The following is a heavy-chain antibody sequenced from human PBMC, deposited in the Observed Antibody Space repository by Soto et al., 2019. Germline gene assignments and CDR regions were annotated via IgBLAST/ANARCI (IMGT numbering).Heavy chain of an antibody. CDR3: AKASLYYYDSSGPS. J-gene: IGHJ4*02. CDR2: ISGSGGST. D-gene: IGHD3-22*01. V-gene: IGHV3-23*01. Sequence: LRLSCAASGFTFSSYAMSWVRQAPGKGLEWVSAISGSGGSTYYADSVKGRFTISRDNSKNTLYLQMNSLRAEDTAVYYCAKASLYYYDSSGPSWGQGTLVTVSS. CDR1: GFTFSSYA.